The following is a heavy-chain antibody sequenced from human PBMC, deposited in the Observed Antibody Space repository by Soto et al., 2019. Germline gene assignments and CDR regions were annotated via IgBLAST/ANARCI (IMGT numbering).Heavy chain of an antibody. CDR2: VSAYNGNT. V-gene: IGHV1-18*04. CDR3: ARAARPPYYYGMDV. J-gene: IGHJ6*02. Sequence: GASVKVSCKASGYTFTSDGISWVRQARGQGLEWMGWVSAYNGNTNYAQKLQGRVTMTTDTSTSTAYMELRSLRSDDTAVYYCARAARPPYYYGMDVWGQGTTVTVSS. CDR1: GYTFTSDG.